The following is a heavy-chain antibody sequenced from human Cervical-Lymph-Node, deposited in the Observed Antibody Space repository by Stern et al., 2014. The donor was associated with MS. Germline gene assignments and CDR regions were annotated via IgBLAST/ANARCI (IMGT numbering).Heavy chain of an antibody. D-gene: IGHD6-13*01. J-gene: IGHJ4*02. CDR3: ASAYSSSHYYFDY. V-gene: IGHV3-33*01. CDR2: IWYDGSNP. Sequence: VQLVESGGGVVQPGRSLRLSCAASGFSFSRYAMHWVRQAPGKGLEWEARIWYDGSNPYYADSVTGRFTISRDNFKNTLYLQMNSLRAEDTAVYYCASAYSSSHYYFDYWGQGTLVTVSS. CDR1: GFSFSRYA.